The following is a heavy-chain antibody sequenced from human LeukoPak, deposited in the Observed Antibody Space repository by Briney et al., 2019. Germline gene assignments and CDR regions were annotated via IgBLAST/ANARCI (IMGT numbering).Heavy chain of an antibody. V-gene: IGHV5-51*01. Sequence: GESLQISCKGSGYSINNYWIGWVRQMPGKGLEWMGIIYPGDSDTRYSPSFQGQVTISADKSISTAYLQWSSLKASDTAMYYCARHGVKNYYDSSGYYFDYWGQGTLVTVSS. CDR2: IYPGDSDT. CDR1: GYSINNYW. J-gene: IGHJ4*02. CDR3: ARHGVKNYYDSSGYYFDY. D-gene: IGHD3-22*01.